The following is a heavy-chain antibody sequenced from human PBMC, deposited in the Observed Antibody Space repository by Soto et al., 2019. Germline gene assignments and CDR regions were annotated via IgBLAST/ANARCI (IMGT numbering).Heavy chain of an antibody. D-gene: IGHD6-6*01. Sequence: LSLTCSVSSDSMNSGGYYWSWIRQHPGKGVEWFGDIYSNGDTYYNPSLKSRVTISVDTSKNQFSLNLTSVTAADTAVFYCARRGGSSSGYYYYAMDVWGQGTTVTVSS. CDR1: SDSMNSGGYY. J-gene: IGHJ6*02. CDR3: ARRGGSSSGYYYYAMDV. CDR2: IYSNGDT. V-gene: IGHV4-31*03.